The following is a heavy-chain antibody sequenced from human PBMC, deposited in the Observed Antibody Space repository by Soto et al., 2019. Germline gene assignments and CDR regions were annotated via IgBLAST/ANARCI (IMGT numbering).Heavy chain of an antibody. CDR1: GFTFSSYG. J-gene: IGHJ4*02. CDR2: ISYDGSNK. V-gene: IGHV3-30*03. CDR3: ATSGYSGSSNKWDYFDY. D-gene: IGHD1-26*01. Sequence: SLRLSCAASGFTFSSYGMHWVRQAPGKGLEWVAVISYDGSNKYYADSVKGRFTISRDNSKNTLYLQMNSLRAEDTAVYYCATSGYSGSSNKWDYFDYWGQGTLVTVSS.